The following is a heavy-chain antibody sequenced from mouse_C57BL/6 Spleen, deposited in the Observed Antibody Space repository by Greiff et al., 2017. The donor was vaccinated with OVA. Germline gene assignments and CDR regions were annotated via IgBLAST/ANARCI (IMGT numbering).Heavy chain of an antibody. V-gene: IGHV1-81*01. Sequence: QVQLQQSGAELARPGASVKLSCKASGYTFTSYGISWVKQRPGQGLEWIGEIYPRSGNTYYNEKFKGKATLTADKSSSTAYLELRSLTSEDAAVYFCARSGLDGYDEGGFCYWGQGTTLTVSS. J-gene: IGHJ2*01. CDR1: GYTFTSYG. D-gene: IGHD2-2*01. CDR2: IYPRSGNT. CDR3: ARSGLDGYDEGGFCY.